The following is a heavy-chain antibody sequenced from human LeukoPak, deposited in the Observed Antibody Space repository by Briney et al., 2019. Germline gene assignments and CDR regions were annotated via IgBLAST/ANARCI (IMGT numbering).Heavy chain of an antibody. CDR2: IKQDGSEK. D-gene: IGHD3-22*01. J-gene: IGHJ4*02. CDR1: GFTFSSYA. Sequence: GGSLRLSCAASGFTFSSYAMSWVRQAPGKGLEWVANIKQDGSEKYYVDSVKGRFTISRDNAKNSPYLQMNSLRAEDTAVYYCARDGITMIPRYYFDYWGQGTLVTVSS. V-gene: IGHV3-7*01. CDR3: ARDGITMIPRYYFDY.